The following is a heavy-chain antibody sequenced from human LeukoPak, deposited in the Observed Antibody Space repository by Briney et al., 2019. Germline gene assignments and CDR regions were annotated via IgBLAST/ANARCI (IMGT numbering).Heavy chain of an antibody. CDR3: ATYNWEYEADY. CDR1: GFTFSSYA. J-gene: IGHJ4*02. D-gene: IGHD1-20*01. V-gene: IGHV3-23*01. CDR2: ISPSGGVT. Sequence: PGGSLRLSCATSGFTFSSYAMSWVRQAPGKGLEWVSTISPSGGVTFYSDSVRGRFTISRDYSKDTLYLQMNSLRAEDTAVYYCATYNWEYEADYWGQGTLVTVSS.